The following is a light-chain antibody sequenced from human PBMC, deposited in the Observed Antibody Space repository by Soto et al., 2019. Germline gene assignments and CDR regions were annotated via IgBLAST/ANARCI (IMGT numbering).Light chain of an antibody. V-gene: IGKV3-11*01. Sequence: EIALTQSPATLSLSPGERATLSCRASQSISRYLAWYQQKPGQALRLLIYDASNRATGIPARFSGSGSGTDFTLTISSLGPEDFAVYYCQQRGNWPSFGGGTKVDIK. CDR1: QSISRY. CDR3: QQRGNWPS. CDR2: DAS. J-gene: IGKJ4*01.